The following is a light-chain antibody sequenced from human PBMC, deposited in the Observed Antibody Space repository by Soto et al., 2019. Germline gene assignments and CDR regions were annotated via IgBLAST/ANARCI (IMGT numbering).Light chain of an antibody. J-gene: IGKJ3*01. CDR2: NAS. CDR3: HQYNTWPPRFT. V-gene: IGKV3-15*01. CDR1: QSVTTK. Sequence: EIVMTQSPAILSLSPGETATLSCRASQSVTTKLAWYQQRPGQPPRLLIYNASTRATALPARFSGGGSVTEFSLTISSLQSDDFGVYYCHQYNTWPPRFTFGPGTKVDIK.